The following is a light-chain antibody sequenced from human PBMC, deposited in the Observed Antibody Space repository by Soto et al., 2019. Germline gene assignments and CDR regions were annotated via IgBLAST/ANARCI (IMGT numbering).Light chain of an antibody. CDR3: QQGHNWPLS. CDR2: GAS. J-gene: IGKJ2*01. Sequence: EIVMTQSPATLSLSPGERAALSCRASQRINSELAWYQQKPGQPPRLLIYGASTRATRVPARFTGSESGSEFTLTISGLQSEDFAVYYCQQGHNWPLSFGQGTRLQI. V-gene: IGKV3-15*01. CDR1: QRINSE.